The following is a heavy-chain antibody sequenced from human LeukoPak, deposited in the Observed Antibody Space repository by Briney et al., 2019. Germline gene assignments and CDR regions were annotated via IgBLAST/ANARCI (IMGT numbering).Heavy chain of an antibody. CDR3: ARVAGVKIVPAS. CDR2: IYYSGCT. V-gene: IGHV4-31*03. D-gene: IGHD2-2*01. J-gene: IGHJ5*02. CDR1: GGSISSGGYY. Sequence: SETLSLTCTVSGGSISSGGYYWSWIRQHPGKGLEWIGYIYYSGCTYYNPSLKSRVTISVDTSKNQFSLKLSSVTAADTAVYYCARVAGVKIVPASWGQGTLVTVSS.